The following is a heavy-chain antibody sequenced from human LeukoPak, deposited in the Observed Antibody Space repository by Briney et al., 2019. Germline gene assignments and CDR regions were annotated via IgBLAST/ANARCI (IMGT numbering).Heavy chain of an antibody. CDR3: ARSQYSSSWYDKGYYYYYMDV. V-gene: IGHV4-59*01. D-gene: IGHD6-13*01. J-gene: IGHJ6*03. CDR2: IYYSGST. CDR1: GGSISSYY. Sequence: SETLSLTCTVSGGSISSYYWSWIRQPPGKGLEWIGYIYYSGSTNYNPSLTSRVTISVDTSKNQFSLKLSSVTAADTAVYYCARSQYSSSWYDKGYYYYYMDVWGKGTTVTVSS.